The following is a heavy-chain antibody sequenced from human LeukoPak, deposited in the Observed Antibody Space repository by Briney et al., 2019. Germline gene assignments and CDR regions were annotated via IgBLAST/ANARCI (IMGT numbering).Heavy chain of an antibody. Sequence: PSGTLSLTGAVYGGSFSGYYGSGIGKPPGKGREGIGEINHSGSTNYNPSLKSRVTISVDTSKNQFSLKLSSVTAADTAVYYCARGVGWNSGWYLYYYFDYWGQGTLVTVSS. V-gene: IGHV4-34*01. CDR3: ARGVGWNSGWYLYYYFDY. CDR2: INHSGST. D-gene: IGHD6-19*01. J-gene: IGHJ4*02. CDR1: GGSFSGYY.